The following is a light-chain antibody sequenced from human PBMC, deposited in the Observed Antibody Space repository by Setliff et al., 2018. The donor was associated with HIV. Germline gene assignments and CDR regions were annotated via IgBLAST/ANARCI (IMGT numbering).Light chain of an antibody. CDR3: CSYAGSTTYV. V-gene: IGLV2-23*02. CDR1: SSDVGSYNL. CDR2: EVS. Sequence: GSPGQSITISCTGTSSDVGSYNLVSWYQQHPGKAPKLMIYEVSKRPSGVSNRFSGSKSGNTASLTISGLQADDEADYYCCSYAGSTTYVFGTGTKVT. J-gene: IGLJ1*01.